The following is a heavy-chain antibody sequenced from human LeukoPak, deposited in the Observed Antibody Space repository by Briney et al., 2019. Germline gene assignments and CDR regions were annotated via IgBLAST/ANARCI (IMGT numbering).Heavy chain of an antibody. CDR3: GRGYFNILSGYYVPH. CDR1: GGSISSGGYY. J-gene: IGHJ4*02. Sequence: TLSLTCTVAGGSISSGGYYWSWIRQHPGKGLEWIGYMYYSGSTSYNPSLKSRVTISVDTSQKQFYLKLSSVTAADTAAYYCGRGYFNILSGYYVPHWGQGTLVTVSS. V-gene: IGHV4-31*03. D-gene: IGHD3-9*01. CDR2: MYYSGST.